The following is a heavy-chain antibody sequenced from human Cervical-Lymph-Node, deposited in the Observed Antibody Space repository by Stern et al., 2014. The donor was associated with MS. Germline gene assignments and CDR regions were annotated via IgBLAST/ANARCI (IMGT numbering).Heavy chain of an antibody. D-gene: IGHD1-14*01. CDR1: GFTFSSYS. CDR2: ISSSNNYI. J-gene: IGHJ5*02. V-gene: IGHV3-21*01. CDR3: ASRSWFDP. Sequence: EMQLVESGGGLVKPGGSLRLSCAASGFTFSSYSMNWVRQAPGKGLEWVSSISSSNNYIYYADSVKGRFTISRDNAKNSLYLQMNSLRAEDTAVYYCASRSWFDPWGQGTLVTVSS.